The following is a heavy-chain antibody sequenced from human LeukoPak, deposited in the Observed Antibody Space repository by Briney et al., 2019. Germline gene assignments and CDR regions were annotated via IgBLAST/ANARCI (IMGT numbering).Heavy chain of an antibody. CDR1: GGSISSSNYY. J-gene: IGHJ4*02. CDR3: ARHSSMTTVVFGY. D-gene: IGHD4-23*01. CDR2: IYYGGST. Sequence: SETLSLICTVSGGSISSSNYYWGWIRQPPGKGLEWIGSIYYGGSTYYNPALKSRVTISVDTSKRQFSLKLNSVTAADTAVYYCARHSSMTTVVFGYWGQGTLVTVSS. V-gene: IGHV4-39*01.